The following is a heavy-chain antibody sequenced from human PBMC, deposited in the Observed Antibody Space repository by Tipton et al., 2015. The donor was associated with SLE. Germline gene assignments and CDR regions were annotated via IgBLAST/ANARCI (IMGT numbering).Heavy chain of an antibody. J-gene: IGHJ4*02. V-gene: IGHV4-59*08. D-gene: IGHD3-22*01. CDR2: IYYSGST. CDR1: GGSISSYY. CDR3: ARVTYYYDSSGWFFDY. Sequence: TLSLTCTVSGGSISSYYWSWIRQPPGKELEWIGYIYYSGSTNYNPSLKSRVTISVDTSKNQFSLKLSSVTAADTAVYYCARVTYYYDSSGWFFDYWGQGTLVTVSS.